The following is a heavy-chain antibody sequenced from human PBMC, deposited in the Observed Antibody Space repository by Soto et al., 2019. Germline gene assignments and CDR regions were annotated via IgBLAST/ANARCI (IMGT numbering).Heavy chain of an antibody. CDR3: ARAGRASSRWLVRDYYYYGMDV. CDR1: GFTFSSYA. D-gene: IGHD6-19*01. V-gene: IGHV3-30-3*01. J-gene: IGHJ6*02. CDR2: ISYDGSNK. Sequence: QVQLVESGGGVVQPGRSLRLSCAASGFTFSSYAMHWVRQAPGKGLEWVAVISYDGSNKYYADSVKGRFTISRDNSKNTLYLQMNSLRAEDTAVYYCARAGRASSRWLVRDYYYYGMDVWGQGTTVTVSS.